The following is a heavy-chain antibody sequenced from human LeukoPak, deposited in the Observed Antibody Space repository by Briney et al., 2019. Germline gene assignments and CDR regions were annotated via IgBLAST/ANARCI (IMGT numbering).Heavy chain of an antibody. V-gene: IGHV7-4-1*02. J-gene: IGHJ4*02. CDR1: GYNFTSDA. CDR3: ARSYYYEQYYFDY. CDR2: INTNTGNP. Sequence: GASVNVSCKASGYNFTSDAMNWVRQAPGQGLEWMGWINTNTGNPTYAQGFTGRFVFSLDTSVSTAYLQISSLKAEDTAVYYCARSYYYEQYYFDYWGQGTLVTVSS. D-gene: IGHD3-22*01.